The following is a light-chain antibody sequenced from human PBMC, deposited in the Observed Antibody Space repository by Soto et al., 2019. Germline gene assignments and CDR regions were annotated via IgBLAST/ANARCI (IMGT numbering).Light chain of an antibody. CDR2: GNS. J-gene: IGLJ1*01. CDR1: SSNIGAGYD. V-gene: IGLV1-40*01. Sequence: QSVLTQPPSVSGAPGQRVTISCTGSSSNIGAGYDVHWYQQLPGTAPKLLIYGNSNRPSGVPDRFSGSKSGTSASLAITGLQAEDEADYYCQSYDSSSGEVFGTGTKLTVL. CDR3: QSYDSSSGEV.